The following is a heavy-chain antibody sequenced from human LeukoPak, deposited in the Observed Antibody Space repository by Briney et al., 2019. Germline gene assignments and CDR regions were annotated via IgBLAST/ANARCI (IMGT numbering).Heavy chain of an antibody. CDR2: ISWNSNTI. CDR3: AKDVGKRESLHFFDY. CDR1: GFTFDDYA. Sequence: PGGSLRLSCAASGFTFDDYAMHWVRQGPGKGLEWVSGISWNSNTIAYADSVKGRFTISRDNAKNSLYLQMNSLRGDDTAVYYCAKDVGKRESLHFFDYWGQGTLVTVSS. V-gene: IGHV3-9*01. D-gene: IGHD1-26*01. J-gene: IGHJ4*02.